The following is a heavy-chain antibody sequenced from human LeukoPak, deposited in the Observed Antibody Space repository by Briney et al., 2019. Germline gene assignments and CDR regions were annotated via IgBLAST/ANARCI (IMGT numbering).Heavy chain of an antibody. V-gene: IGHV3-30*18. Sequence: GGSLRLSCAASGFTFSTYWMNWVRQAPGKGLEWVAVISYDGSNKYYADSVKGRFTISRDNSKNTLYLQMNSLRAEDTAVYYCAKEYGSDAFDIWGQGTMVTVSS. D-gene: IGHD3-10*01. J-gene: IGHJ3*02. CDR3: AKEYGSDAFDI. CDR1: GFTFSTYW. CDR2: ISYDGSNK.